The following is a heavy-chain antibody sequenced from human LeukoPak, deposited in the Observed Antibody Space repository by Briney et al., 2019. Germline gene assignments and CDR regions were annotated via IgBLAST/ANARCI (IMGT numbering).Heavy chain of an antibody. Sequence: SETLSLTCTVSGGSISSSSYYWGWIRQPPGKGLEWIGAIYDSGSTYYNPSLKSRVTISVDTSKNQFSLRLSSVTAADTAVYYCARHSYYYASSGYYYYFDYWGQGTLATVSS. D-gene: IGHD3-22*01. V-gene: IGHV4-39*01. CDR3: ARHSYYYASSGYYYYFDY. CDR1: GGSISSSSYY. CDR2: IYDSGST. J-gene: IGHJ4*02.